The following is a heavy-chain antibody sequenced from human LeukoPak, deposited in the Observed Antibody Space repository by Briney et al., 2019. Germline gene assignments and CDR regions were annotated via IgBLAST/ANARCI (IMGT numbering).Heavy chain of an antibody. CDR2: IYYSGST. Sequence: SETLSLTCTVSGGSISSGGYYWSWIRQHPGKGLEWIGYIYYSGSTYYNPSLKSRVTISVDTSKNQFSLKLSSVTAADTAVYYCASAGAVVNYDFWSGSENRGQGTLVTVSS. J-gene: IGHJ4*02. D-gene: IGHD3-3*01. CDR1: GGSISSGGYY. V-gene: IGHV4-31*03. CDR3: ASAGAVVNYDFWSGSEN.